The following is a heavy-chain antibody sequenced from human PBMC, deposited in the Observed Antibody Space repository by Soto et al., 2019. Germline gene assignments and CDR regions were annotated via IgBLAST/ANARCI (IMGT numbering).Heavy chain of an antibody. V-gene: IGHV1-8*01. J-gene: IGHJ5*02. Sequence: ASVKVSCKASGYTFTSYDINWVRQATGQGLEWMGWMNPNSGNTGYAQKFQGRVTMTTNTSISTAYMELSSLRSEDTAVYYCARGYYYDSSGYYYGNWFDPWGQGTLVTVSS. D-gene: IGHD3-22*01. CDR1: GYTFTSYD. CDR3: ARGYYYDSSGYYYGNWFDP. CDR2: MNPNSGNT.